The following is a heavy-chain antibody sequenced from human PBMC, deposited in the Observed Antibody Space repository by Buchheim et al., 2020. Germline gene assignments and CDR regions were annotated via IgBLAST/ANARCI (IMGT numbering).Heavy chain of an antibody. J-gene: IGHJ6*02. Sequence: QVQLVESGGGVVQPGRSLRLSCAASGFTFSSYAMHWVRQAPGKGLEWVAVISYDGSNKYYADSVKGRFTIYRENSKNTLYLQMNSLRAEDTAVYYCARGSSGWTNYYYYGMDVWGQGTT. D-gene: IGHD6-19*01. V-gene: IGHV3-30*04. CDR2: ISYDGSNK. CDR1: GFTFSSYA. CDR3: ARGSSGWTNYYYYGMDV.